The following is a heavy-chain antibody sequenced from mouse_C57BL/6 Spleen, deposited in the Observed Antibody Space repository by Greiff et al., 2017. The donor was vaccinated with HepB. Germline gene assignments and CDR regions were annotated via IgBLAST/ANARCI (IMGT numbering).Heavy chain of an antibody. CDR2: ISDGGSYT. CDR1: GFTFSSYA. J-gene: IGHJ1*03. D-gene: IGHD2-4*01. CDR3: ARGDDYDEGWYFDV. V-gene: IGHV5-4*03. Sequence: DVMLVESGGGLVKPGGSLKLSCAASGFTFSSYAMSWVRQTPEKRLEWVATISDGGSYTYYPDNVKGRFTISRDNAKNNLYLQMSHLKSEDTAMYYCARGDDYDEGWYFDVWGTGTTVTVSS.